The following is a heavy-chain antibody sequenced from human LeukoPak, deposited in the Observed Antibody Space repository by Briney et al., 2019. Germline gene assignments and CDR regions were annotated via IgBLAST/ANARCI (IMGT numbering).Heavy chain of an antibody. D-gene: IGHD1-26*01. Sequence: SETLSLTCSVSGASISNTNYYWGWIRQPPGKGQEWVASIYYTGTTYHNPSLKSRVTMSVDTSKNQFSLKLSSVTAADTAVYYCAREARSSANKNWFDPWGQGTLVTVSS. V-gene: IGHV4-39*07. CDR3: AREARSSANKNWFDP. CDR1: GASISNTNYY. CDR2: IYYTGTT. J-gene: IGHJ5*02.